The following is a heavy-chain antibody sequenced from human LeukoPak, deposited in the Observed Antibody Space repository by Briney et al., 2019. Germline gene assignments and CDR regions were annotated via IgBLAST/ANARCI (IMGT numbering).Heavy chain of an antibody. V-gene: IGHV1-2*04. CDR1: GYTFTSYD. J-gene: IGHJ4*02. D-gene: IGHD3-10*01. CDR2: INPNSGGT. CDR3: ARDRGDHYFDY. Sequence: ASVKVSCKASGYTFTSYDINWVRQAPGQGLEWMGWINPNSGGTNYAQKFQGWVTMTRDTSISTAYMELSRLRSDDTAVYYCARDRGDHYFDYWGQGTLVTVSS.